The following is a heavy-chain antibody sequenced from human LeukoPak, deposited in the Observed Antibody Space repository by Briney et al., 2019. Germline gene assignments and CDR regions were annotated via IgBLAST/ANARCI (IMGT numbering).Heavy chain of an antibody. V-gene: IGHV3-9*01. CDR2: ISWNSGSI. J-gene: IGHJ4*02. CDR1: GFTFDDYA. CDR3: AKDMSATVTTYFDY. Sequence: GGSLRLSCAASGFTFDDYAMHWVRQAPGKGLEWVSGISWNSGSIGYADSAKGRFTISRDNAKNSLYLQMDSLRAEDTALYYCAKDMSATVTTYFDYWGQGTLVTVSS. D-gene: IGHD4-17*01.